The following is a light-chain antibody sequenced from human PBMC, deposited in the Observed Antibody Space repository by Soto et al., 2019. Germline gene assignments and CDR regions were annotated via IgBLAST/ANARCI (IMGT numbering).Light chain of an antibody. CDR2: AAS. Sequence: EIVLTQSPATLSLSPGERATLSCRASQSLGNNLAWYQKKPGQAPALIIYAASTRATGIPARFSCSGSGTEFTLTISSLEYEDFAVYYCQQHGDWPLTFGGGTKVEIK. CDR1: QSLGNN. CDR3: QQHGDWPLT. V-gene: IGKV3-11*01. J-gene: IGKJ4*01.